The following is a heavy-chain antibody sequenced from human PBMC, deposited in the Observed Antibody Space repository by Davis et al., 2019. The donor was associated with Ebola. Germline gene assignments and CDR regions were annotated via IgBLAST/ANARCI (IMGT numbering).Heavy chain of an antibody. CDR3: AKDQYSSSIDY. D-gene: IGHD6-6*01. CDR2: MSHDGSDK. V-gene: IGHV3-30*18. CDR1: GFSFRNYG. Sequence: GESLKISCAASGFSFRNYGMHWVRQTPGRGLEWVASMSHDGSDKHYADSVKGRFTISRDNSRGTLHLQMDSLRPEDTAMYYCAKDQYSSSIDYWGQGTLVTVSS. J-gene: IGHJ4*02.